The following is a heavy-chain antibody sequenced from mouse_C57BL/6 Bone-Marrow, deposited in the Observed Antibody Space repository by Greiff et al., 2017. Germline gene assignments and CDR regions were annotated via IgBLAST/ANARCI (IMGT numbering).Heavy chain of an antibody. CDR2: ISYDGSN. CDR3: ARDDYDETVAY. J-gene: IGHJ3*01. D-gene: IGHD2-4*01. CDR1: GYSITSGYY. V-gene: IGHV3-6*01. Sequence: DVKLVESGPGLVKPSQSLSLTCSVTGYSITSGYYWNWIRQFPGNKLEWMGYISYDGSNNYNPSLKNRISITRDTSKNQFFLKLNSVTTEDTATYYCARDDYDETVAYWGQGTLFTVSA.